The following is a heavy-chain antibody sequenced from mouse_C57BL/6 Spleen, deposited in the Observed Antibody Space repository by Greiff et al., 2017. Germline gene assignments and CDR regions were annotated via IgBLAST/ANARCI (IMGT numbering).Heavy chain of an antibody. CDR3: ARDPDGYYGAMDY. Sequence: EVKLVESEGGLVQPGSSMKLSCTASGFTFSDYYMAWVRQVPEKGLEWVANINYDGSSTYYLDSLKSRFIISRDNAKNFLYLQMSSLKSEDTATYYCARDPDGYYGAMDYWGQGTSVTVSS. J-gene: IGHJ4*01. CDR1: GFTFSDYY. D-gene: IGHD2-3*01. CDR2: INYDGSST. V-gene: IGHV5-16*01.